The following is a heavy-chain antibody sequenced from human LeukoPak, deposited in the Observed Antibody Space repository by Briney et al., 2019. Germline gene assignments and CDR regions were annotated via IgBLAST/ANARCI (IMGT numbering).Heavy chain of an antibody. J-gene: IGHJ4*02. Sequence: GGSLRLSCATSGFTVSSNYMTWVRQAPGKGLEWVSVISGSGGSTYYADSVKGRFTISRDNSKNTLYLQMNSLRAEDTAVYYCAKEDRLLDIVTRLDYWGQGTLVTVSS. V-gene: IGHV3-23*01. CDR3: AKEDRLLDIVTRLDY. CDR1: GFTVSSNY. D-gene: IGHD2-15*01. CDR2: ISGSGGST.